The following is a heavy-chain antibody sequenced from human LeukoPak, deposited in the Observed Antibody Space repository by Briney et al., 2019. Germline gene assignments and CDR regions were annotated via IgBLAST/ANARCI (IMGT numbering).Heavy chain of an antibody. D-gene: IGHD1-26*01. CDR1: GFTVSSNY. J-gene: IGHJ4*02. V-gene: IGHV3-66*01. CDR2: IYSGGST. CDR3: ARDKIVGATYFDH. Sequence: GGSLRLSCAASGFTVSSNYMSWVRQAPGKGLEWVSVIYSGGSTYYADSVKGRFTISRDNSKNTLYLQMNSLRAEDTAVYYCARDKIVGATYFDHWGQGTLVTVSS.